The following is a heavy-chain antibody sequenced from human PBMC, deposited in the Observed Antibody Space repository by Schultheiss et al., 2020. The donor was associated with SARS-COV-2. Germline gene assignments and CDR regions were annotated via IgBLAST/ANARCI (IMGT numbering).Heavy chain of an antibody. J-gene: IGHJ4*02. CDR1: GYTFTSYA. CDR2: INAGNGNT. Sequence: ASVKVSCKASGYTFTSYAMHWVRQAPGQRLEWMGWINAGNGNTKYSQKFQGRVTITRDTSASTAYMELSSLRSEDTAVYYCARDDPSIAAARFGYWGQGTLVTVSS. D-gene: IGHD6-13*01. V-gene: IGHV1-3*01. CDR3: ARDDPSIAAARFGY.